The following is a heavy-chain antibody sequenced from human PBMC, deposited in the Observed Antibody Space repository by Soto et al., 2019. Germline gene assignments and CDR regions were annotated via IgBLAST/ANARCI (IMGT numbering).Heavy chain of an antibody. CDR2: INQSGST. V-gene: IGHV4-34*01. Sequence: QVQLQQWGAGLLKPSETLSLTCAVYGGSFSGYYWSWIRQPPGKGLEWIGEINQSGSTNYNPSPKSRVTISGDTSKNQFSLKLSSVTAADTAVYYCARGRDYIWGSYRSYYFDYWGQGTLVTVSS. J-gene: IGHJ4*02. D-gene: IGHD3-16*02. CDR1: GGSFSGYY. CDR3: ARGRDYIWGSYRSYYFDY.